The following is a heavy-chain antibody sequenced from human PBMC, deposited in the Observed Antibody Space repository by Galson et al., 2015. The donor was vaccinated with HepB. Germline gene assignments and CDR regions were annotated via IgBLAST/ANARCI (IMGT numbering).Heavy chain of an antibody. V-gene: IGHV3-11*06. CDR1: GFTFSDYY. D-gene: IGHD2-2*01. Sequence: SLRLSCAASGFTFSDYYMSWIRQAPGKGLEWVSYISSSSSYTNYADSVKGRFTISRDNAKNSLYLQMNSLRAEDTAVYYCARGGYCSRPSCYGLADYWGQGTLGTVSS. J-gene: IGHJ4*02. CDR2: ISSSSSYT. CDR3: ARGGYCSRPSCYGLADY.